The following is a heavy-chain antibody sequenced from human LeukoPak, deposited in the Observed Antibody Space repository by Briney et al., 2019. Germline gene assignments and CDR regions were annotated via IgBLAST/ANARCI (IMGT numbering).Heavy chain of an antibody. D-gene: IGHD4-17*01. V-gene: IGHV4-31*03. CDR3: ACYGDYPWYFDY. CDR1: GGSISSGGYY. CDR2: IYYSGST. J-gene: IGHJ4*02. Sequence: PSETLSLTCTVPGGSISSGGYYWSWIRQHPGKGLEWIGYIYYSGSTYYNPSLKSRVTISVDTSKNQFSLKLSSVTAADTAVYYCACYGDYPWYFDYWGQGTLVTVSS.